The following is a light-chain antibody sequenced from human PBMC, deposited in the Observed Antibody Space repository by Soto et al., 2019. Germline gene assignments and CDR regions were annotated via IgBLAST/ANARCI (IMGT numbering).Light chain of an antibody. CDR2: EVN. Sequence: QSVLTQPASVSASPGQSITISCTGTSSDVGGYKFVSWYQHHPGKAPKLMIYEVNNRPSGVSNRFSGSKSGNTASLTISGLQPEDEADYYCLSYTSAHNRVFGGGTKLTVL. CDR3: LSYTSAHNRV. V-gene: IGLV2-14*01. CDR1: SSDVGGYKF. J-gene: IGLJ3*02.